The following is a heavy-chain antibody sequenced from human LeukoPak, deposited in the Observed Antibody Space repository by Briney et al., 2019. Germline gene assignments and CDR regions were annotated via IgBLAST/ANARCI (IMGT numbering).Heavy chain of an antibody. J-gene: IGHJ4*02. V-gene: IGHV7-4-1*02. Sequence: ASVKVSCKASGYTFTSYAMNWVRQAPGQGLEWMGWINTNTGNPTYAQGFTGRFVFSLDTSVSTAYLQISSLKAEDTAVYYCARDRDPWYYYDSSGYPDWGQGTLVTVSS. D-gene: IGHD3-22*01. CDR1: GYTFTSYA. CDR3: ARDRDPWYYYDSSGYPD. CDR2: INTNTGNP.